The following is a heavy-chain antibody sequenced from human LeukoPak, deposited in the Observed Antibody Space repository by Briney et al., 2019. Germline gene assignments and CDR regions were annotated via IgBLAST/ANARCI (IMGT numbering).Heavy chain of an antibody. Sequence: PGGSLRLSCAASGFTFSSYWMSWVRQAPGKGLEWVANIKQDGSEKYYVDSVKGRFTISRDNSKNSLYLQMNSLRAEDTAVYYCARDITMGLHYYYYYYYMDVWGKGTTVTVSS. CDR1: GFTFSSYW. CDR3: ARDITMGLHYYYYYYYMDV. D-gene: IGHD4-11*01. J-gene: IGHJ6*03. CDR2: IKQDGSEK. V-gene: IGHV3-7*01.